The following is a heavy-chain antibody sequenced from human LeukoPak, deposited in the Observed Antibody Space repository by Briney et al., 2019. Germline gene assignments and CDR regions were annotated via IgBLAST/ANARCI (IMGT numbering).Heavy chain of an antibody. J-gene: IGHJ4*02. CDR1: GYTFTGYY. CDR3: ARGILNRDIVVVVAPTHPCDC. D-gene: IGHD2-15*01. V-gene: IGHV1-8*02. CDR2: MNPNSGNT. Sequence: ASVKVSCKASGYTFTGYYMHWVRQAPGQGLEWMGWMNPNSGNTGYAQKFQGRVTMTRNTSISTAYMELSSLRSEDTAVYYCARGILNRDIVVVVAPTHPCDCWGQGTLVTVSS.